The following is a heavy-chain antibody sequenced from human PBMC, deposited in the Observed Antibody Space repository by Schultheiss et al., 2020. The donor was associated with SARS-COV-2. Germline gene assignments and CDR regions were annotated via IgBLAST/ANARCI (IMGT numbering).Heavy chain of an antibody. J-gene: IGHJ6*03. V-gene: IGHV3-48*01. CDR1: GFTFSSYR. CDR2: ISSSSSTI. Sequence: GGSLRLSCAASGFTFSSYRMNWVRQAPGKGLEWVSYISSSSSTIYYADSVKGRFTISRDNAKNSLYLQMNSLRAEDTALYYCAKDVDTAMVYMDVWGKGTTVTVSS. D-gene: IGHD5-18*01. CDR3: AKDVDTAMVYMDV.